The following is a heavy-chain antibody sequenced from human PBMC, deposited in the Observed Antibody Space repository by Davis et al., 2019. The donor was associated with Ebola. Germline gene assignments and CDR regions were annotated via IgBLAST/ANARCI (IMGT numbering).Heavy chain of an antibody. CDR3: ARPRRDPYVNEPFKI. J-gene: IGHJ3*02. CDR2: IYYRGDA. Sequence: GSLRLSCTVSGGSISTCYWSWMRQPPGKGLEWIGYIYYRGDAIYNPSLNSRVTISLDTSRNQISLNLASVTAADTAVYYCARPRRDPYVNEPFKIWGQGTMVTVSS. V-gene: IGHV4-59*01. D-gene: IGHD5-24*01. CDR1: GGSISTCY.